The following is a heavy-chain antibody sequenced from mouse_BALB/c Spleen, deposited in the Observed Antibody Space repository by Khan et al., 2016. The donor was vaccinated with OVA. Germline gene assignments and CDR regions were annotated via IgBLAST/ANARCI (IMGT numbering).Heavy chain of an antibody. CDR3: ARDFHNYGSRGALDY. CDR1: GYTFTSYS. D-gene: IGHD1-1*01. CDR2: INPSNAYT. V-gene: IGHV1-4*01. Sequence: QVQLQQSGAELARPGASVKMSCKASGYTFTSYSMHWIKQRPGQGLEWIGNINPSNAYTNYNQKFKDKATLTADKSSSTAYMQLSSLTSEDSAVYYWARDFHNYGSRGALDYWGQGTSVTVSA. J-gene: IGHJ4*01.